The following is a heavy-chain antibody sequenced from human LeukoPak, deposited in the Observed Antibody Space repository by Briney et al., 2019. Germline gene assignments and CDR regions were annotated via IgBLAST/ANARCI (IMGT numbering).Heavy chain of an antibody. CDR1: GFTFSSYA. D-gene: IGHD3-22*01. CDR3: ARDTRPVMIVVPGYFDY. V-gene: IGHV3-30-3*01. J-gene: IGHJ4*02. CDR2: ISYDGSNK. Sequence: GGSLRLSCAASGFTFSSYAMHGVRQAPGKGLEWVAVISYDGSNKYYADSVKGRFTISRDNSKNTLYLQMNSLRAEDTAVYCCARDTRPVMIVVPGYFDYWGQGTLVTVSS.